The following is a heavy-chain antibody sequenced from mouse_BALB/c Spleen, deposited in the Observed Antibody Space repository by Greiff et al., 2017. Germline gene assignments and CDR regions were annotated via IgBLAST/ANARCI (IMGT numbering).Heavy chain of an antibody. CDR2: INPSNGGT. CDR1: GYTFTSYY. J-gene: IGHJ4*01. Sequence: QVQLKQPGAELVKPGASVKLSCKASGYTFTSYYMYWVKQRPGQGLEWIGGINPSNGGTNFNEKFKSKATLTVDKSSSTAYMQLSSLTSEDSAVYYCTRDRNPPSRAMDYWGQGTSVTVSS. V-gene: IGHV1S81*02. CDR3: TRDRNPPSRAMDY.